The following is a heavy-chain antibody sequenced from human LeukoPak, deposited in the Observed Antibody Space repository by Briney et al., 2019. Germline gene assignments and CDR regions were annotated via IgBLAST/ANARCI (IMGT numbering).Heavy chain of an antibody. J-gene: IGHJ4*02. Sequence: GGSLRLSCAASGITLSIYWMSWVRQAPGKGLEWVANIKQDGNEKYYVDSVNGRFIISRDNANNSLYLQMNSLRAEDTAVYYCARSGSGYFDYWGQGTLVTVSS. CDR3: ARSGSGYFDY. CDR1: GITLSIYW. CDR2: IKQDGNEK. V-gene: IGHV3-7*03.